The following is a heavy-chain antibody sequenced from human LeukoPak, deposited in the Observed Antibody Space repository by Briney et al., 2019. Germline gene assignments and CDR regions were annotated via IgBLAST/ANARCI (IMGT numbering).Heavy chain of an antibody. CDR2: ISAYNGNT. D-gene: IGHD3-22*01. J-gene: IGHJ4*02. V-gene: IGHV1-18*01. CDR1: GYTFTSYG. Sequence: ASVKVSCKASGYTFTSYGTSWVRQAPGQGLEWMGWISAYNGNTNYAQKLQGRVTMTTDTSTSTAYMELRSLRSDDTAVYYCARVRWYYYDSSGYADYWGQGTLVTVSS. CDR3: ARVRWYYYDSSGYADY.